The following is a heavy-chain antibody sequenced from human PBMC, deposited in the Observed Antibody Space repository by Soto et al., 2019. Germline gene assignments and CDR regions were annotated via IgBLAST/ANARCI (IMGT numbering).Heavy chain of an antibody. V-gene: IGHV3-23*01. CDR2: ISGSGGST. CDR1: GCTFGGFA. Sequence: GGSLGLPWGPFGCTFGGFAWGGVRQAPGKGLEWVSAISGSGGSTYYADSVKGRFTISRDNSKNTLYLQMNSLRAEDTAVYYCAKGVYYYYYMDVWGKGTTVTVSS. J-gene: IGHJ6*03. CDR3: AKGVYYYYYMDV.